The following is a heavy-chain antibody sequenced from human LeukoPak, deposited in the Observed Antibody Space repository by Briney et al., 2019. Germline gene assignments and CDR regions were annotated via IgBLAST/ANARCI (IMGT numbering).Heavy chain of an antibody. CDR3: AKEYSGYDFDY. J-gene: IGHJ4*02. CDR1: GFTFNTYA. CDR2: ISYSGGST. V-gene: IGHV3-23*01. Sequence: PGGSLRLSCAASGFTFNTYAMSWVRQAPGKGLEWVSYISYSGGSTYYADSVKGRFTISRDNSKNTLYLQMNSLRAEDTAVCYCAKEYSGYDFDYWGQGNLVTVSS. D-gene: IGHD5-12*01.